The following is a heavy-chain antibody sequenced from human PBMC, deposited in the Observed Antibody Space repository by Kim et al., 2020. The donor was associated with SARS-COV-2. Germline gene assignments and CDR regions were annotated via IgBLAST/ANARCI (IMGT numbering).Heavy chain of an antibody. J-gene: IGHJ4*02. D-gene: IGHD6-19*01. CDR3: ATGGLVQGGEGDY. CDR2: ISYDGSNK. Sequence: GGSLRLSCAASGFTFSSYGMHWVRQAPGKGLEWVAVISYDGSNKYYADSVKGRFTISRDNSKNTLYLQMNSLRAEDTAVYYCATGGLVQGGEGDYWGQGTLVTVSS. V-gene: IGHV3-30*03. CDR1: GFTFSSYG.